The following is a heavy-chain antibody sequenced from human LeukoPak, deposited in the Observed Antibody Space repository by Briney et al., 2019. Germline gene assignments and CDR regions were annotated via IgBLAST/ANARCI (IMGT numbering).Heavy chain of an antibody. CDR3: AREESQAYGDYVGCFDY. D-gene: IGHD4-17*01. Sequence: PGGSLRLSCAASGFTFSGYAMHWVRQAPGKGLEWVAVISYDGSNKYYADSVKGRFTISRDNSKNTLYLQMNSLRAEDTAVYYCAREESQAYGDYVGCFDYWGQGTLVTVSS. CDR1: GFTFSGYA. V-gene: IGHV3-30-3*01. J-gene: IGHJ4*02. CDR2: ISYDGSNK.